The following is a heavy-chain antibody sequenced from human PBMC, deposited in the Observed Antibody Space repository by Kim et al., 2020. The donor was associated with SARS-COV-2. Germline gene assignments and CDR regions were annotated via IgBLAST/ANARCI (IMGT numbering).Heavy chain of an antibody. CDR1: GGSFSGYY. CDR2: INHSGST. Sequence: SETLSLTCAVYGGSFSGYYWSWIRQPPGKGLEWIGEINHSGSTNYNPSLKSRVTISVDTSKNQFSLKLSSVTAADTAVYYCASTGGGALDYWGQGTLVTVSS. CDR3: ASTGGGALDY. D-gene: IGHD1-26*01. J-gene: IGHJ4*02. V-gene: IGHV4-34*01.